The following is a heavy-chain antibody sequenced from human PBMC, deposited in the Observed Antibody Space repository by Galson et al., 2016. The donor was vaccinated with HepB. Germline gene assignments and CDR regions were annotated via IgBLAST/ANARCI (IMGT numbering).Heavy chain of an antibody. V-gene: IGHV3-23*01. D-gene: IGHD6-13*01. CDR2: ISRTAGRT. J-gene: IGHJ4*02. CDR3: AKDSGSSSWYGGYYFDV. Sequence: SLRLSCAAPGFTFSSHAINWVRQAPGKGLEWVSTISRTAGRTYYADSVKGRFTISRDNSKNTLHLQMNSLRAEDTAVYYCAKDSGSSSWYGGYYFDVWGQGTLVTVSS. CDR1: GFTFSSHA.